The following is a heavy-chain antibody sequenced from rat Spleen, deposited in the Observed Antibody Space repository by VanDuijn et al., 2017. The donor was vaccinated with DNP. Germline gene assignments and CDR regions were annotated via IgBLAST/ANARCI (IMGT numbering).Heavy chain of an antibody. J-gene: IGHJ2*01. D-gene: IGHD1-9*01. Sequence: EVKFVESGGGLVQPGRSLKLSCAASGFIFNDFWMGWVRQAPGKGLEWIGEVNKDSSRINYSPSLKEKFTISRDNAQNTLFLQMDSLRSEDTATYYCAKEAMGVTFGNWGQGVMVTVSS. V-gene: IGHV4-2*01. CDR1: GFIFNDFW. CDR2: VNKDSSRI. CDR3: AKEAMGVTFGN.